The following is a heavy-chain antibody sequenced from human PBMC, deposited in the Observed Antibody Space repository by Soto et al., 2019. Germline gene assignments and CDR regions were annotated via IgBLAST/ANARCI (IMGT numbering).Heavy chain of an antibody. V-gene: IGHV3-15*07. CDR3: TTDHVYYDFWSGYSDFDY. J-gene: IGHJ4*02. CDR1: GFTFSNAW. Sequence: GGSLRLSCAASGFTFSNAWMNWVRQALGKGLEWVGRIKSKTDGGTTDYAAPVKGRFTISRDDSKNTLYLQMNSLKTEDTAVYYCTTDHVYYDFWSGYSDFDYWGQGTLVTV. CDR2: IKSKTDGGTT. D-gene: IGHD3-3*01.